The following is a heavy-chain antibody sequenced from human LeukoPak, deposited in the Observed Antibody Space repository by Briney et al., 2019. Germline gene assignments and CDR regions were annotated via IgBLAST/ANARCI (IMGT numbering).Heavy chain of an antibody. CDR1: GFTFSSYG. CDR2: IWYDGSNK. CDR3: AVITPPYYSSYMDV. J-gene: IGHJ6*03. V-gene: IGHV3-33*01. Sequence: HPGGSLRLSCAASGFTFSSYGMHWVRQAPGRGLEWVAVIWYDGSNKYYADSVKGRFTISRDNSKNTLYLQMNSLRAEDTAVYYCAVITPPYYSSYMDVWGKGTTVTVSS. D-gene: IGHD1-14*01.